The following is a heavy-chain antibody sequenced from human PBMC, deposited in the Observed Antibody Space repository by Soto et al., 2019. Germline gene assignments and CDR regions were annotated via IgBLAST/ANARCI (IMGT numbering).Heavy chain of an antibody. CDR1: GGSMSSYY. V-gene: IGHV4-59*01. CDR2: IYYSGST. CDR3: ARVTYYDILGVEPAYFDY. Sequence: SETLSLACTVSGGSMSSYYWSWIRQPPGKGLEWIGYIYYSGSTNYNPSLKSRVTISVDTSKNQFSLKLSSVTAADTAVYYCARVTYYDILGVEPAYFDYWGQGTLVTVSS. J-gene: IGHJ4*02. D-gene: IGHD3-9*01.